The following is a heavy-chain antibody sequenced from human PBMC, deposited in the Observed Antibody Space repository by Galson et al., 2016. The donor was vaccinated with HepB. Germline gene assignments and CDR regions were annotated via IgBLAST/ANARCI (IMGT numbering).Heavy chain of an antibody. CDR2: ITGSGGST. D-gene: IGHD6-19*01. J-gene: IGHJ3*02. Sequence: SLRLSCAASGFTFSSYGMSWVRQAPGKGLEGVSGITGSGGSTYYADSVKGRFTISRDNPKNTLYLQMNSLRAEDTAVYYCAKPHIAVAGHGGLAFNKWGQGTMVTVSS. CDR1: GFTFSSYG. V-gene: IGHV3-23*01. CDR3: AKPHIAVAGHGGLAFNK.